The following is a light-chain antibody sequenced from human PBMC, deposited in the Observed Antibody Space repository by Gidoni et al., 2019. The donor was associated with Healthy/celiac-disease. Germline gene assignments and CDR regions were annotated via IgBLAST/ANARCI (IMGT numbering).Light chain of an antibody. Sequence: IVLTQSPGTLALSPGERATLSCRASQSVSSSYLAWYQQKPGPAPRLLIYGASSRGTGIPDRFSGSGSGTDFTLTISRLEPEDFAVYYCQQYGSSSTFGQGTRLEIK. J-gene: IGKJ5*01. CDR1: QSVSSSY. CDR3: QQYGSSST. CDR2: GAS. V-gene: IGKV3-20*01.